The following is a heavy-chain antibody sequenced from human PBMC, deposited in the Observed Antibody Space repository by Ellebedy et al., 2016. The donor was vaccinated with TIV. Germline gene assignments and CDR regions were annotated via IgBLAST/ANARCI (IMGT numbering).Heavy chain of an antibody. CDR3: ARDLGPWRDYYYYGMDV. CDR2: ISSSSSYI. D-gene: IGHD3-16*01. V-gene: IGHV3-21*01. Sequence: GGSLRLSXAASGFTFSSYSMNWVRQAPGKGLEWVSSISSSSSYIYYADSVKGRFTISRDNAKNSLYLLMNSLRAEDTAVYYCARDLGPWRDYYYYGMDVWGQGTTVTVSS. J-gene: IGHJ6*02. CDR1: GFTFSSYS.